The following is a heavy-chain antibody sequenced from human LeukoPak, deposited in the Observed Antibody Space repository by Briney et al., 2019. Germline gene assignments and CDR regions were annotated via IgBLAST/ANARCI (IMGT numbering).Heavy chain of an antibody. Sequence: SETLSLTCTVSGGSISSYYWSWIRQPPGKGLEWIGYIYYSGSTNYNPSLNSRVTISVDTSKNQFSLKLSSVTAADTAVYYCASYDILTGHDYWGQGTLVTVSS. J-gene: IGHJ4*02. D-gene: IGHD3-9*01. CDR1: GGSISSYY. V-gene: IGHV4-59*08. CDR2: IYYSGST. CDR3: ASYDILTGHDY.